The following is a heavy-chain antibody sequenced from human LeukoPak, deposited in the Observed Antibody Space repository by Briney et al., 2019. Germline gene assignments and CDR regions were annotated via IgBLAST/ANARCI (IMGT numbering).Heavy chain of an antibody. Sequence: GGSLRLSCAASGFTFSRSWMSWVRQAPGKGLEWVANMKQDGSEKYYVDSVKGRFTISRDNAKSSLYLQMNSLRAEDTAVYYCARLEKDFFDYWGQGTLVTVSS. D-gene: IGHD1-1*01. CDR1: GFTFSRSW. J-gene: IGHJ4*02. CDR2: MKQDGSEK. CDR3: ARLEKDFFDY. V-gene: IGHV3-7*05.